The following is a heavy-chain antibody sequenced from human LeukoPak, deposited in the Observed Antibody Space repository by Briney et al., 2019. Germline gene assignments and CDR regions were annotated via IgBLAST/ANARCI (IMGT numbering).Heavy chain of an antibody. Sequence: SGPTLVNPTQTLTLTCTFSGFSLSTSGMCVSWIRQPPGKALEWLALIDWDDDKYFSTSLKTRLTISKDTSKNQVVLTMTNMDPVDTATYYCARIRTPYGSGSYYNFDWGQGTLVTVSS. CDR3: ARIRTPYGSGSYYNFD. V-gene: IGHV2-70*01. J-gene: IGHJ4*02. CDR1: GFSLSTSGMC. D-gene: IGHD3-10*01. CDR2: IDWDDDK.